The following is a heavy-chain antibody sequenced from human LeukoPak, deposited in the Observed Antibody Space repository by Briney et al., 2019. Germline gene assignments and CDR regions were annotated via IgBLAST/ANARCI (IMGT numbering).Heavy chain of an antibody. Sequence: GGSLRLSCAASGFTFSDYCMSCIRQAPGKGLEWVSYISSSSSSANYADSVKGRFTISRDNAKNSLYLQMNSLRAEDTAVYYCARDLDYYGSGSTSNQAFDYWGQGTLVTVSS. CDR3: ARDLDYYGSGSTSNQAFDY. J-gene: IGHJ4*02. CDR2: ISSSSSSA. V-gene: IGHV3-11*06. D-gene: IGHD3-10*01. CDR1: GFTFSDYC.